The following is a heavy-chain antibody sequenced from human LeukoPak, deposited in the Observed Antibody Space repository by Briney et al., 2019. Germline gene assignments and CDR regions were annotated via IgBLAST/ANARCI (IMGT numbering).Heavy chain of an antibody. CDR2: ISGSGGST. Sequence: GGSLRLSCAASGFTFSSYGMSWVRQAPGKGLEWVSAISGSGGSTYYADSVKGRFTISRDNAKNSLYLQMNSLRAEDTAVYYCARNIVATASDYWGQGTLVTVSS. CDR3: ARNIVATASDY. V-gene: IGHV3-23*01. D-gene: IGHD5-12*01. CDR1: GFTFSSYG. J-gene: IGHJ4*02.